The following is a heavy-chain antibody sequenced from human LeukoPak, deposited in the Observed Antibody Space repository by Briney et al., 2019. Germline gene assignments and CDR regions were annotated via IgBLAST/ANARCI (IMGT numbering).Heavy chain of an antibody. Sequence: SETLSLTCTVSGGSISSSSYYWGWIRQPPGKGLEWIGEINHGGSTNYNPSLKSRVTISADTSKNQFSLKLSSVTAADMAVYYCARRYYYDSSGSPFDYWGQGTLVTVSS. CDR1: GGSISSSSYY. V-gene: IGHV4-39*07. D-gene: IGHD3-22*01. CDR2: INHGGST. J-gene: IGHJ4*02. CDR3: ARRYYYDSSGSPFDY.